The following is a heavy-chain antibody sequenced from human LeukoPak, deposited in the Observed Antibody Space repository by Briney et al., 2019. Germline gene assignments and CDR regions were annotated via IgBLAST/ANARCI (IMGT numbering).Heavy chain of an antibody. V-gene: IGHV4-31*03. Sequence: SQTLSLTCTVSGGSIRSGGYYWNWVRQHPGKGREWIVCIFDGGTTYYNPYLKGRLTISVYTSKSQFPLRLSSVTAADTAVYYCARSYYDFRTGYYSYYYMDVWGKGTTVTVSS. CDR3: ARSYYDFRTGYYSYYYMDV. CDR1: GGSIRSGGYY. CDR2: IFDGGTT. J-gene: IGHJ6*03. D-gene: IGHD3-3*01.